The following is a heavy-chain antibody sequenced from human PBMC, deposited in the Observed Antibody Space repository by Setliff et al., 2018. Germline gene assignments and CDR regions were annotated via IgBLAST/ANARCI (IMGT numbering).Heavy chain of an antibody. CDR1: GYTFTTYT. J-gene: IGHJ4*02. V-gene: IGHV7-4-1*02. CDR2: INTNTGNP. CDR3: AIIGPDSSGYYWIFDY. Sequence: ASVKVSCKASGYTFTTYTMNWVRQAPGQGLEWMGWINTNTGNPTYAQGFTGRFVFSLDTSVSTAYLQISNLKPEDTAMYYCAIIGPDSSGYYWIFDYWGQGTLVTVSS. D-gene: IGHD3-22*01.